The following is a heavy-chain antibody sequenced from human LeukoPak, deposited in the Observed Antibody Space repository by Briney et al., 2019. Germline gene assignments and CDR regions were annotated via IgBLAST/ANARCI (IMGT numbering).Heavy chain of an antibody. CDR1: GYTFTGYY. Sequence: ASVKVSCKASGYTFTGYYMHWVRQAPGQGLEWMGWISPTSGGTNYAQKFQGRVTMTRDTSISTAYMELSRLRSDDTAVYYCARGQQWLEAFDYWGLGTLVTVSS. J-gene: IGHJ4*02. CDR2: ISPTSGGT. D-gene: IGHD6-19*01. V-gene: IGHV1-2*02. CDR3: ARGQQWLEAFDY.